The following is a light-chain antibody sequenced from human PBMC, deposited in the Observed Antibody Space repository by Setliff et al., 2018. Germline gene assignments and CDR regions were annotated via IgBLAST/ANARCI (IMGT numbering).Light chain of an antibody. CDR1: QSVYSN. Sequence: EIVMTQSPATLSVSPGERATLSCGASQSVYSNLAWYQQKPGQAPRLLIYGASTRATGIPARFSGSGSGTEFTLTISSMQSEDFAVYYCQQYDNWPPSWTFGQGTKVDIK. CDR2: GAS. J-gene: IGKJ1*01. CDR3: QQYDNWPPSWT. V-gene: IGKV3-15*01.